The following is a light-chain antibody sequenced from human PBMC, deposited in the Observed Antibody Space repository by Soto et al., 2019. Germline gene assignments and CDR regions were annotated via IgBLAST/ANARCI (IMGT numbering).Light chain of an antibody. Sequence: QSVLTQPASVSGSPRQSITISCTGASSDVGGYTYVSWYQQHPGKAPKLMIYEVNNRPSGVSNRFSGSKSGNTASLTISGLQAEDEADYYCSSYTSSSPLYVFGTGTKVTVL. CDR2: EVN. J-gene: IGLJ1*01. V-gene: IGLV2-14*01. CDR3: SSYTSSSPLYV. CDR1: SSDVGGYTY.